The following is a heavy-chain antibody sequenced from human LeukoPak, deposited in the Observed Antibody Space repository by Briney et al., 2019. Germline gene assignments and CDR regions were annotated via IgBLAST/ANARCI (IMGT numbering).Heavy chain of an antibody. J-gene: IGHJ1*01. CDR3: ARDRGYSSGWTRYFQH. V-gene: IGHV4-59*01. D-gene: IGHD6-19*01. CDR2: IYYSGST. CDR1: GGSISSYY. Sequence: SETLSLTCTVSGGSISSYYWSWIRQPPGKGLEWIGYIYYSGSTNYNPSLKSRVTISVDTSKNQFSLKLSSVTAADTAVYYCARDRGYSSGWTRYFQHWGQGTLVTVSS.